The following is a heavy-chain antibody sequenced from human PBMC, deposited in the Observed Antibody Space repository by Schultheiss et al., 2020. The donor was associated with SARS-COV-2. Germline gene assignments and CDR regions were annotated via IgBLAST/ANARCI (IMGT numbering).Heavy chain of an antibody. CDR3: ARNFASSSSPDS. J-gene: IGHJ4*02. D-gene: IGHD6-6*01. CDR2: LYHSGIT. CDR1: GYSISSGYY. V-gene: IGHV4-38-2*02. Sequence: SETLSLTCTVSGYSISSGYYWGWIRQTPGKGLEWIGSLYHSGITHYNPSLKSRVTISVDTSKNQFSLKMDSVTAADTAVYYCARNFASSSSPDSWGQGILVTVSS.